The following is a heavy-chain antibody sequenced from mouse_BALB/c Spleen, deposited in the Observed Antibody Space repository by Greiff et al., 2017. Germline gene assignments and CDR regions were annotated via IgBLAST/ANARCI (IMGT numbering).Heavy chain of an antibody. CDR2: ISSGSSTI. CDR3: ARWDY. CDR1: GFTFSSFG. Sequence: DVKLQESGGDLVKPGGSLKLSCAASGFTFSSFGMHWVRQAPEKGLEWVAYISSGSSTIYYADTVKGRFTISRDNPKNTLFLQMTSLRSEDTAMYYCARWDYWGQGTTLTVSS. J-gene: IGHJ2*01. V-gene: IGHV5-17*02.